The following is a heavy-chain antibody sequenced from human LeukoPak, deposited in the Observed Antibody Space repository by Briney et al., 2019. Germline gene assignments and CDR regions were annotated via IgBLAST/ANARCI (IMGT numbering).Heavy chain of an antibody. V-gene: IGHV4-34*01. Sequence: PSETLSLTRAVYGGSFSGYYWSWIRQPPGKGLEWIGEINHSGSTNYNPSLKSRVTISVDTSKNQFSLKLSSVTAADTAVYYCARGSWDIVVVVAAMGFDYWGQGTLVTVSS. J-gene: IGHJ4*02. D-gene: IGHD2-15*01. CDR3: ARGSWDIVVVVAAMGFDY. CDR2: INHSGST. CDR1: GGSFSGYY.